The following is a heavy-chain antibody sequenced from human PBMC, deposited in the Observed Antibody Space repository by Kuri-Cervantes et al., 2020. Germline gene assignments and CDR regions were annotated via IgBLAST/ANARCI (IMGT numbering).Heavy chain of an antibody. V-gene: IGHV3-30-3*01. D-gene: IGHD5-18*01. Sequence: GESLKISCAASGFTFSSYAMHWVRQAPGKGLEWVAVISYDGSNKYYADSVKGRFTISRDNSKNTLYLQMNSLRAEDTAVYYCARDQGYSYGGDYYYYGRDVWGQRSTVTVSS. CDR3: ARDQGYSYGGDYYYYGRDV. CDR1: GFTFSSYA. J-gene: IGHJ6*02. CDR2: ISYDGSNK.